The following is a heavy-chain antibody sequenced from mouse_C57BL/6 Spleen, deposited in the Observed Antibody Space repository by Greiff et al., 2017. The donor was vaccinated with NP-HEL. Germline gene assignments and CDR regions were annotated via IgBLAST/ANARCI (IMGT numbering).Heavy chain of an antibody. CDR2: INPNNGGT. CDR1: GYTFTDYY. V-gene: IGHV1-26*01. Sequence: VQLQQSGPELVKPGASVKISCKASGYTFTDYYMNWVKQSHGKSLEWIGDINPNNGGTSYNQKFKGKATLTVDKSSSTAYMELRSLTSEDSAVYYCARGGYGNYRYYAMDYWGQGTSVTVSS. CDR3: ARGGYGNYRYYAMDY. J-gene: IGHJ4*01. D-gene: IGHD2-10*02.